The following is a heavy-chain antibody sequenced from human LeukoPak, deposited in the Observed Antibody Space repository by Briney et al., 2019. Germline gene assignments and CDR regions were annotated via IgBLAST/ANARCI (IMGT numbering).Heavy chain of an antibody. CDR2: ISYDGSNT. CDR1: GITLSTYW. V-gene: IGHV3-74*01. Sequence: GGSLRLSCAASGITLSTYWIHWVRQAPGKGLVWVSRISYDGSNTNYADSVKGRFTISRDNAKNSLYLQMNSLRAEDTAVYYCAELGITMIGGVWGKGTTVTFSS. CDR3: AELGITMIGGV. J-gene: IGHJ6*04. D-gene: IGHD3-10*02.